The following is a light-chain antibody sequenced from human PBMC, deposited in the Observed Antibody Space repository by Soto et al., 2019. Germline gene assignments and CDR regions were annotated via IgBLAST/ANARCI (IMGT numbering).Light chain of an antibody. J-gene: IGKJ2*01. Sequence: DIQMTQSPATLSASLGDRVTITCRASQTINRWLAWYQQKPRKAPKLLIYDGSTLQSGVPSRFSGSGSGTEFTLTISSLXXXXXXXYYCQQYNALWYTFGQGTKV. CDR2: DGS. V-gene: IGKV1-5*01. CDR1: QTINRW. CDR3: QQYNALWYT.